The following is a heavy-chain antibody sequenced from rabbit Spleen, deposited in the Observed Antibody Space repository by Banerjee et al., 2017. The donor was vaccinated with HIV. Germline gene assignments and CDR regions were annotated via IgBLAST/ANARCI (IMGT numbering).Heavy chain of an antibody. J-gene: IGHJ6*01. CDR2: IETGSSGFT. V-gene: IGHV1S40*01. CDR1: GVSFSGSSY. CDR3: ARDTSSSFSSYGMDL. D-gene: IGHD1-1*01. Sequence: QSLEESGGDLVKPGASLTLTCIASGVSFSGSSYMCWVRQAPGKGLEWIACIETGSSGFTYFATWAKGRFTISKTSSTTVTLQVTSLTAADTATYFCARDTSSSFSSYGMDLWGPGTLVTVS.